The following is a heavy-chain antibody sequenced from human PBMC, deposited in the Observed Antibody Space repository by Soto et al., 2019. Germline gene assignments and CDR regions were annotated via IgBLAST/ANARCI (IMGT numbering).Heavy chain of an antibody. CDR1: GFSLSTSGEA. V-gene: IGHV2-5*01. CDR2: IYWNGIE. Sequence: QITLRESGPALVKPTQTLTLTCTFSGFSLSTSGEAVGWIRQPPGKGLEWLALIYWNGIERYSPSLKNRLSITKDTSKNNVVLTMTNMDTVDTATYYCAHGDPLDFHYWGQGTLVTVSS. J-gene: IGHJ4*02. CDR3: AHGDPLDFHY. D-gene: IGHD3-10*01.